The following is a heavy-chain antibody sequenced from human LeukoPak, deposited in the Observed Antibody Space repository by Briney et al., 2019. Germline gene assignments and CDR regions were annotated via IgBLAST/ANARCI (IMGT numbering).Heavy chain of an antibody. CDR3: ARGPSYLGYCSGGSCQQRTRKYYFDY. CDR2: INPNSGGT. V-gene: IGHV1-2*02. J-gene: IGHJ4*02. CDR1: GYTFTSYD. Sequence: GASVKVSCKASGYTFTSYDINWVRQATGQGLEWMGWINPNSGGTNYAQKFQGRVTMTRDTSISTAYMELSRLRSDDTAVYYCARGPSYLGYCSGGSCQQRTRKYYFDYWGQGTLVTVSS. D-gene: IGHD2-15*01.